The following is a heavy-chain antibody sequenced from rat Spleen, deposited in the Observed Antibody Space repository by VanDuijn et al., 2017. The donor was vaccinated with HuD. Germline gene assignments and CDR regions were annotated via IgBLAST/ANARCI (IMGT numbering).Heavy chain of an antibody. CDR2: ISYSGST. CDR1: GYSITSNF. V-gene: IGHV3-1*01. J-gene: IGHJ3*01. Sequence: EVQLQESGPALVKPSQSLSLTCSVTGYSITSNFWGWIRKFPGDKMEWMGYISYSGSTGFNPSLKSRISITRDTSKNQFFLQVSSVTTEDTATYYCARSEGVHYYLPFADWGQGTLVTISS. CDR3: ARSEGVHYYLPFAD. D-gene: IGHD1-1*01.